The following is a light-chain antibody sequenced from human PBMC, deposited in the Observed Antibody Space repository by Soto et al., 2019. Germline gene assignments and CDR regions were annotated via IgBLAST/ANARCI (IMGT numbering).Light chain of an antibody. CDR1: QSVSTY. CDR3: QQGYNTLWT. Sequence: DIQLTQSPPSLSASVGDTITITCRASQSVSTYLNWYQQRPGKAPSLLIYSAISLQSGVPSRFSGSGSGTDFTLTISNLQPEDSATYYCQQGYNTLWTFGRGTKVDIK. CDR2: SAI. V-gene: IGKV1-39*01. J-gene: IGKJ1*01.